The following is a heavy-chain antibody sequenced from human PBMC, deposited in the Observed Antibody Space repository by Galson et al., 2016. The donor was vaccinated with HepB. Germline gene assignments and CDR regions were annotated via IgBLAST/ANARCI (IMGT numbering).Heavy chain of an antibody. V-gene: IGHV3-49*04. D-gene: IGHD3-22*01. Sequence: SLRLSCAASGFTFGTYAISWVRQAPGKGLEWLGFIKSKACGGTPENAASVKGRFTIYSDDSRSIAYLHMNSLETEDTAVYYCNRDPAPFKVVTVWGQGTTVTVSS. CDR2: IKSKACGGTP. CDR1: GFTFGTYA. CDR3: NRDPAPFKVVTV. J-gene: IGHJ6*02.